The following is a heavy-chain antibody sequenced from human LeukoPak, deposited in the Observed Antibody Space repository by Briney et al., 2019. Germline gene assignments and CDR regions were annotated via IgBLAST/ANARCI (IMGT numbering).Heavy chain of an antibody. V-gene: IGHV1-69*05. CDR2: IIPIFGTA. J-gene: IGHJ3*02. Sequence: GASVKVSCKASGGTFSSYASSWVRQALGQGLEWMGGIIPIFGTANYAQKFQGRVTITTDESTSTAYMELSSLRSEDTAVYYCARDLTALVELPGAFDIWGQGTMVTVSS. CDR3: ARDLTALVELPGAFDI. CDR1: GGTFSSYA. D-gene: IGHD6-13*01.